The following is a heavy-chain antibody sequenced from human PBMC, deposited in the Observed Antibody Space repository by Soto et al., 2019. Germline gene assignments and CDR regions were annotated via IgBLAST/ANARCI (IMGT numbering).Heavy chain of an antibody. CDR3: ARALYSSGWYGLDY. D-gene: IGHD6-19*01. V-gene: IGHV4-31*03. CDR1: GGSINSINYY. Sequence: SETLSLTCTVSGGSINSINYYWSWIRQHPGKGLEWIGYIYYSGSTYYNPSLKSRVTISVDTSKNQFSLKLSSVTAADTAVYYCARALYSSGWYGLDYWGQGTLVTVSS. J-gene: IGHJ4*02. CDR2: IYYSGST.